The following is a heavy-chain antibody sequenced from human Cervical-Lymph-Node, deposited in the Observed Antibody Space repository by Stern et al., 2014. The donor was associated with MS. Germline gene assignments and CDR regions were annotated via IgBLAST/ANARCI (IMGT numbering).Heavy chain of an antibody. CDR2: IKHDGSDK. CDR1: GFTFSSFP. J-gene: IGHJ4*02. Sequence: EVQLAESGGGLVQPGGSQRLSCVASGFTFSSFPMTWVRQAPGKGLEWVATIKHDGSDKFYLDSVKGRFTISRDNANNSLFLHMTSLRAEDTAFYYCAKLTLTKSTAYWGQGILVTVSS. CDR3: AKLTLTKSTAY. D-gene: IGHD3-9*01. V-gene: IGHV3-7*01.